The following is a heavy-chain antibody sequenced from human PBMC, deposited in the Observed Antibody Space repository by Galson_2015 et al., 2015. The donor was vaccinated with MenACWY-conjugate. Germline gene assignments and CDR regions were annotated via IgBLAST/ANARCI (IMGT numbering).Heavy chain of an antibody. CDR3: ARVEPTVVTPEFDY. J-gene: IGHJ4*02. CDR1: GFTFSSYW. D-gene: IGHD4-23*01. CDR2: IKQDGSEK. V-gene: IGHV3-7*03. Sequence: SLRLSCAASGFTFSSYWMSWVRQAPGKGLEWVANIKQDGSEKYYVDSVKGRFTISRDNAKNSLYLQMNSLRAEDTAVYYCARVEPTVVTPEFDYWGQGTLVTVSS.